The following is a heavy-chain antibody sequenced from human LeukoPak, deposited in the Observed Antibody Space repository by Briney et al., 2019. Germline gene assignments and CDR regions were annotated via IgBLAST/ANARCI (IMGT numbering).Heavy chain of an antibody. Sequence: SETLSLTCTVSGGSISSGGYYWRWIRQPPGKGLEWIGYIYHSGSTYYNPSLKSRVTISVDRSKNQFSLKLSSVTAADTAVYYCARGYSSSWAYFDYWGQGTLVTVSS. V-gene: IGHV4-30-2*01. CDR2: IYHSGST. J-gene: IGHJ4*02. CDR1: GGSISSGGYY. CDR3: ARGYSSSWAYFDY. D-gene: IGHD6-13*01.